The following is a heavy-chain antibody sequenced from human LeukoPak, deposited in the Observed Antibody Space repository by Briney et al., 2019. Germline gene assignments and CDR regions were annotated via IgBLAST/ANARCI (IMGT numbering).Heavy chain of an antibody. J-gene: IGHJ4*02. Sequence: ASVKVSCKASGYTFTGSYMHWVRQAPGQGLEWVGRINPNSGGTSFAQKFQGSVTMTRDTSISTAYMKLSRLRSDDTAVYYCVRWELLVWGQGTLVTVSS. CDR1: GYTFTGSY. CDR2: INPNSGGT. D-gene: IGHD1-26*01. CDR3: VRWELLV. V-gene: IGHV1-2*06.